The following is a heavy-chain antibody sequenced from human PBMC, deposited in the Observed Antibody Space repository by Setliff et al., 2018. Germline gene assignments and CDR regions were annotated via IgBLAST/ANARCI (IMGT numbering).Heavy chain of an antibody. D-gene: IGHD3-22*01. J-gene: IGHJ4*02. Sequence: SETLSLTCSVSGDSISSYFWTWIRQPAGKGLEWIGRFYISGTTAYNPSLKSRVTMSADTSKNQFSLKLSSVTAADTAVYYCARGSFPYDNSGFDYWGQGTLVTVSS. CDR3: ARGSFPYDNSGFDY. V-gene: IGHV4-4*07. CDR2: FYISGTT. CDR1: GDSISSYF.